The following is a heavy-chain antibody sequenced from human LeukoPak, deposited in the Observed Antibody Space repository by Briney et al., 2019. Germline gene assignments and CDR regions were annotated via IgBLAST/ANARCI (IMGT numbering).Heavy chain of an antibody. CDR2: IYYSGST. D-gene: IGHD5-18*01. CDR3: ARYTAMAYFDY. Sequence: PSETLSLTCTVSGGSISSGGYYWSWIRQHPGKGLEWIGYIYYSGSTYYNPSLKSRVTISVDTSKNQFSLKLSSVTAADTAVYYCARYTAMAYFDYWGQGTLVTVSS. J-gene: IGHJ4*02. V-gene: IGHV4-31*03. CDR1: GGSISSGGYY.